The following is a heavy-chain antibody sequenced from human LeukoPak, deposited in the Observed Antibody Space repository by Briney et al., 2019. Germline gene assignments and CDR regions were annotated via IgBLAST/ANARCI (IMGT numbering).Heavy chain of an antibody. V-gene: IGHV1-24*01. CDR3: ATGELLWFGEPQFDP. J-gene: IGHJ5*02. D-gene: IGHD3-10*01. Sequence: ASVKVSCKVSGYTLTELSMHWVRQAPGKGLEWMGGSDPEDGETIYAQKFQGRVTMTEDTSTDTAYMELSSLRSEDTAVYYCATGELLWFGEPQFDPWGQGTLVTVSS. CDR2: SDPEDGET. CDR1: GYTLTELS.